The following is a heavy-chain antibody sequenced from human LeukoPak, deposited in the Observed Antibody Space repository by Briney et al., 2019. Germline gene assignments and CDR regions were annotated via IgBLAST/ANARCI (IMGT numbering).Heavy chain of an antibody. J-gene: IGHJ4*02. CDR2: IIPIFGTA. Sequence: SVKVSCKASGGTFSSYAISWVRQAPGQGLEWMGGIIPIFGTANYAQKFQGRVTITADKSTSTAYMELSSLRSEDTAVYYCARVNGGSYSGGFDYWGQGTLVTVSS. CDR1: GGTFSSYA. D-gene: IGHD1-26*01. CDR3: ARVNGGSYSGGFDY. V-gene: IGHV1-69*06.